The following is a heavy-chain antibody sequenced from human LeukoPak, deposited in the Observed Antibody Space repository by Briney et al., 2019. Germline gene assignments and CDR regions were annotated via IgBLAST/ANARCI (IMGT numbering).Heavy chain of an antibody. CDR3: VKVVRDYIDY. CDR1: GFAFSSFP. D-gene: IGHD3-10*02. CDR2: ITARGDIR. Sequence: GGSLRLSCAASGFAFSSFPMCWVRQTPGKGLEWVSVITARGDIRAYADSVKGRFTISRDNSKNTVYLQMNSLTAEDTAIYYCVKVVRDYIDYWGQGTLVTVSS. V-gene: IGHV3-23*01. J-gene: IGHJ4*02.